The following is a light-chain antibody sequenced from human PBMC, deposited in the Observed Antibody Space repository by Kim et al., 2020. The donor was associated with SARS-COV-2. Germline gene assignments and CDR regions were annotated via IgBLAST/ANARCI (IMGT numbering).Light chain of an antibody. Sequence: GQSITISCTGTSSDLGAYTYVSWYQQHPGKAPKLIIYDVSKRPSGVFNRFSGSKSGDTASLTIFGLQAEDEADYYCSSSTSTTTRVFGTGTKVTVL. J-gene: IGLJ1*01. V-gene: IGLV2-14*03. CDR2: DVS. CDR1: SSDLGAYTY. CDR3: SSSTSTTTRV.